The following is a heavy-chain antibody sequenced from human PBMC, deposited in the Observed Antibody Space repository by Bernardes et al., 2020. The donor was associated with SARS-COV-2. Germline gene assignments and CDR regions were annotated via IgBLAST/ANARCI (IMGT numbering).Heavy chain of an antibody. CDR1: GRSFSGYY. V-gene: IGHV4-34*01. CDR3: ARGRNRKYSIAARREGYYGMDV. CDR2: INHSGST. Sequence: SETLSLTCAVYGRSFSGYYWSWIRQPPGKGPEWIGEINHSGSTNYNPSLKSRVTISVDTSKNQFSLKLSSVTAADTAVYYCARGRNRKYSIAARREGYYGMDVWGQGTTVTVSS. J-gene: IGHJ6*02. D-gene: IGHD6-6*01.